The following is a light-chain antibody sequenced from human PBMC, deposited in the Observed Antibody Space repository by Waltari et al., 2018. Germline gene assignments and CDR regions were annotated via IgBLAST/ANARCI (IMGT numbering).Light chain of an antibody. CDR2: GAS. V-gene: IGKV3-15*01. CDR1: QSVTTN. CDR3: QQYNDWPPWT. Sequence: EIVMTQSPASLSLSPGERVTLSCRASQSVTTNLAWYQQKPGQAPRFLIYGASTRAAGIPARFSGSGSGKEFTLTISGLQSEDFAFYYCQQYNDWPPWTFGQGTKVEIK. J-gene: IGKJ1*01.